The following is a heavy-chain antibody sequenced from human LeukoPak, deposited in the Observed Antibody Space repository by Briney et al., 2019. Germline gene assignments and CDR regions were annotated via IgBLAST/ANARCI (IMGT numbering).Heavy chain of an antibody. CDR1: GGSISSSNW. V-gene: IGHV4-4*02. CDR2: IYHSGST. Sequence: SETLSLTCTVSGGSISSSNWWSWVRQPPGKGLEWIGEIYHSGSTNYNPSLKSRVTISVDKSRNQFSLKLSSVTAVDTAVYYCASNAKYSSARSLDYWGQGTLVTVSS. J-gene: IGHJ4*02. D-gene: IGHD6-25*01. CDR3: ASNAKYSSARSLDY.